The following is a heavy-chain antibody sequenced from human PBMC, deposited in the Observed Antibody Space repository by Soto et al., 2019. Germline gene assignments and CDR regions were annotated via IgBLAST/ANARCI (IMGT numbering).Heavy chain of an antibody. Sequence: SETLSLTCAVYGGSFSGYYWSWIRQPPGKGLEWIGEINHSGSTNYNPSLKSRVTISVDTSKNQFSLKLSSVTAADTAVYYCAREPSGIAAAGTRLYYGMDFWGQGTTVTVSS. CDR3: AREPSGIAAAGTRLYYGMDF. J-gene: IGHJ6*02. V-gene: IGHV4-34*01. D-gene: IGHD6-13*01. CDR2: INHSGST. CDR1: GGSFSGYY.